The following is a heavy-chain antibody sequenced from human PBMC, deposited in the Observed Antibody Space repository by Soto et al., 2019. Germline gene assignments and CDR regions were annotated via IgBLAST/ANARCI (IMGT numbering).Heavy chain of an antibody. J-gene: IGHJ4*02. CDR1: GFTFRSYG. V-gene: IGHV3-33*01. CDR2: IWYDGSYK. CDR3: ARDLMAAYNGVDY. Sequence: QVQLVESGGGVVQPGRSLRLSCAASGFTFRSYGMHWVSQAPGNGLEWLALIWYDGSYKYSADSVKGRFTISRDNSKNTLYLQMNSLRDEDTAVDYCARDLMAAYNGVDYWRQGTLVTVSS. D-gene: IGHD2-15*01.